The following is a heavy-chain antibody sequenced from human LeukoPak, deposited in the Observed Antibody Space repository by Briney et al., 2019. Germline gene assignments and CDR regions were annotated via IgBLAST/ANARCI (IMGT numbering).Heavy chain of an antibody. D-gene: IGHD3-3*01. V-gene: IGHV3-30-3*01. CDR2: ISYDGSNK. Sequence: GRSLRLSCAASGFTFSSYAMHWVRQAPGEGLEWVAVISYDGSNKFYADSVKGRFTISRDNSKNTLFLQMNSLRAEDRAVYYCARDLETYYDFWSGYPYWGQGTLVTVSS. CDR1: GFTFSSYA. CDR3: ARDLETYYDFWSGYPY. J-gene: IGHJ4*02.